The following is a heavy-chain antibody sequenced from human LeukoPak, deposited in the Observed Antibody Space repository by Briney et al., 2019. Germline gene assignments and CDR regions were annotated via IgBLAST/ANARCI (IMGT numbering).Heavy chain of an antibody. Sequence: MPGGSLRLSCGASGFTFSSYSMNWVRQAPGRGLEWVSSISSSSKYIYYADSVKGRFTISRDNSKNTLYLQMNSLRAEDTAVYYCAKDDLWFGELWSAFDIWGQGTMVTVSS. J-gene: IGHJ3*02. CDR1: GFTFSSYS. D-gene: IGHD3-10*01. V-gene: IGHV3-21*01. CDR2: ISSSSKYI. CDR3: AKDDLWFGELWSAFDI.